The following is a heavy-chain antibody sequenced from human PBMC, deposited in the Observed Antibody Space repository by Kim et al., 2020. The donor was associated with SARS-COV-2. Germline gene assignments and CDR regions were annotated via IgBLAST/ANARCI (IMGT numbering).Heavy chain of an antibody. CDR3: ARDPRARGYSGYDWEPWSGWFDP. V-gene: IGHV1-2*06. D-gene: IGHD5-12*01. CDR2: INPNSGGT. J-gene: IGHJ5*02. CDR1: GYTFTGYY. Sequence: ASVKVSCKASGYTFTGYYMHWVRQAPGQGLEWMGRINPNSGGTNYAQKFQGRVTMTRDTSISTAYMELSRLRSDDTAVYYCARDPRARGYSGYDWEPWSGWFDPWGQGTLVTVSS.